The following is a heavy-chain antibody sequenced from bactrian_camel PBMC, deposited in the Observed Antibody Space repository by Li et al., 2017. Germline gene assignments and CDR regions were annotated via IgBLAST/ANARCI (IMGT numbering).Heavy chain of an antibody. J-gene: IGHJ6*01. Sequence: HVQLVESGGGSVQAGGSLRLSCAAPGYRYDTYCMGWFRQAPGKAREGIAVIDSDGDTAYAESMKDRFTISVDNAKNTLYLQMNSLKPEDTATYYCAAGQGVGWCLDVIRVGAEADFDYWGQGTQVTV. D-gene: IGHD5*01. CDR1: GYRYDTYC. CDR3: AAGQGVGWCLDVIRVGAEADFDY. CDR2: IDSDGDT. V-gene: IGHV3S26*01.